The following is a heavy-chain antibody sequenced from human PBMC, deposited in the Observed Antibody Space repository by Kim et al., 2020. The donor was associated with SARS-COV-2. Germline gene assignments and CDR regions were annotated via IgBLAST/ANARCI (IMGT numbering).Heavy chain of an antibody. CDR3: ARGFYYDDSGYYFFDH. D-gene: IGHD3-22*01. Sequence: QKFQGRVTITRDAPATTAYMELPSLRSEDTAVYYCARGFYYDDSGYYFFDHWGQGTLVTVSS. J-gene: IGHJ4*02. V-gene: IGHV1-3*01.